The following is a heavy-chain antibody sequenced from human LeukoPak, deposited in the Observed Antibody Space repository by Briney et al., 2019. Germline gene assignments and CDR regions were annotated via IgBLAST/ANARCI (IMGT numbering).Heavy chain of an antibody. CDR2: INPNSGGT. Sequence: GASVKVSCKASGYTFTGYYMHWVRQAPGQGLEWMGWINPNSGGTNYAQKFQGRVTMTRDTSISTAFMELSRLRSDDTAVYYCARRHSSGPDAFDIWGRGTMVTVSS. D-gene: IGHD6-19*01. CDR3: ARRHSSGPDAFDI. J-gene: IGHJ3*02. CDR1: GYTFTGYY. V-gene: IGHV1-2*02.